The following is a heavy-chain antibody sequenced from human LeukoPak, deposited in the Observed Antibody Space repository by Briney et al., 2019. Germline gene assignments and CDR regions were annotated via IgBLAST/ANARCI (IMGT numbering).Heavy chain of an antibody. Sequence: GGSLRLSCAASGFTFSSYSMNWVRQAPGKGLEWVSYISSSSTIYYADSVKGRFTISRDNAKNSLYLQMNSLRDEDTAVYYCASASYGDFDYWGQGTLVTVSS. J-gene: IGHJ4*02. CDR3: ASASYGDFDY. CDR2: ISSSSTI. V-gene: IGHV3-48*02. CDR1: GFTFSSYS. D-gene: IGHD3-10*01.